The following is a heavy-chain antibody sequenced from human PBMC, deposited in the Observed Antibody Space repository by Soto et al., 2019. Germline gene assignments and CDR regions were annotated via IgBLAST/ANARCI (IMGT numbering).Heavy chain of an antibody. CDR1: GGSISSYY. D-gene: IGHD5-18*01. J-gene: IGHJ4*02. CDR2: IYYSGST. V-gene: IGHV4-59*01. CDR3: AGSDVDTAMTDY. Sequence: SETLSLTCTVSGGSISSYYWSWIRQPPGKGLEWIGYIYYSGSTNYNPSLKSRVTISVDTSRNQFSLKLSSVTAADTAAYYCAGSDVDTAMTDYWGQGTLVTVSS.